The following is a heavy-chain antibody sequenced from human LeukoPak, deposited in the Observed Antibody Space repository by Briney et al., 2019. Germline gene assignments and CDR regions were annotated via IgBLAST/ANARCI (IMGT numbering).Heavy chain of an antibody. Sequence: GGSLRLSCAASGFTFSTYSMNWVRQAPGKGLEWVSYISSSSTIYYADLVKGRFTISRDNAKNSLYLQMNSLRAEDTAVYYCASAYYFASGSYGYYMDVWGKGTTVTVSS. D-gene: IGHD3-10*01. CDR1: GFTFSTYS. V-gene: IGHV3-48*04. CDR3: ASAYYFASGSYGYYMDV. CDR2: ISSSSTI. J-gene: IGHJ6*03.